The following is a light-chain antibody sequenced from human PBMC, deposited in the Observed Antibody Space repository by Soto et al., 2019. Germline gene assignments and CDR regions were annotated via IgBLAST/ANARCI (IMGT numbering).Light chain of an antibody. CDR3: SSDAGSNNFGV. CDR2: EVN. V-gene: IGLV2-8*01. J-gene: IGLJ1*01. Sequence: QPVLTQPPSASGSPGQSVTISCTGTSSNVGGYNYVSWYQQHPGKAPKLMIYEVNKRPSGVPDRFSGSKSGNTASLTVSGLQAEDEAYYYCSSDAGSNNFGVFGTGTKVTVL. CDR1: SSNVGGYNY.